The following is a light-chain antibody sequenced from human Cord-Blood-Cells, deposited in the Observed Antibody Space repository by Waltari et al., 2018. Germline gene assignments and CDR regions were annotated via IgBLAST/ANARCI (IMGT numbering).Light chain of an antibody. CDR3: QQYDNLPPSLT. CDR1: QDISNY. CDR2: DAS. Sequence: DIQMTQSPYHLSASAGDRVTITSQASQDISNYLNWYQQKPGKAPKLLIYDASNLETGVPSRFSGSGSGTDFTFTISSLQPEDIATYYCQQYDNLPPSLTFGGGTKVEIK. J-gene: IGKJ4*01. V-gene: IGKV1-33*01.